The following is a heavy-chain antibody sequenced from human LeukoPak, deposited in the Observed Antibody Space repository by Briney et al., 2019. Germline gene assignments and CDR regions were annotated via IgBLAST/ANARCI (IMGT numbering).Heavy chain of an antibody. CDR1: GYTFTSYG. CDR2: ISAYNGNT. CDR3: ARDDVVGATRSSSWFDP. D-gene: IGHD1-26*01. J-gene: IGHJ5*02. V-gene: IGHV1-18*01. Sequence: GASVKVSCKASGYTFTSYGISWVRQAPGQGLEWMGWISAYNGNTNYAQKLQGRVTMTTDTSTSTAYMELRSLRSDDTAVYYCARDDVVGATRSSSWFDPWGQGTLVTVSS.